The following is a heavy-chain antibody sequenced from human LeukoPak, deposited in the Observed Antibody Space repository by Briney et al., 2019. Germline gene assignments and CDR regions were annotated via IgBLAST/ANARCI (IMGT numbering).Heavy chain of an antibody. D-gene: IGHD6-25*01. V-gene: IGHV3-64*01. Sequence: PGGSLRLSCAASGFTFSDYAMHWVRQAPGKGLEYVSGINSNGGRTYYANSVKGRFTISRDNSKNAVYVHMGSLRAEDMAVYYCVREAATWLGPDAFDIWGQGTMVTVSS. J-gene: IGHJ3*02. CDR2: INSNGGRT. CDR3: VREAATWLGPDAFDI. CDR1: GFTFSDYA.